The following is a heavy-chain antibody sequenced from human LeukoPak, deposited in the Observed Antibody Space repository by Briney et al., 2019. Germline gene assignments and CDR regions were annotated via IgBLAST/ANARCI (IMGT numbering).Heavy chain of an antibody. D-gene: IGHD6-19*01. CDR1: GGSISSSSYY. V-gene: IGHV4-39*01. CDR3: ARHTSSGWKAQFDY. CDR2: IYYSGST. Sequence: SETLSLTCTVSGGSISSSSYYWGWIRQPPGKGLEWIGSIYYSGSTYYNPSLKSRVTISVDTSKNQFSLKLSSVTAADTAVYYCARHTSSGWKAQFDYWGQGTLVTVSS. J-gene: IGHJ4*02.